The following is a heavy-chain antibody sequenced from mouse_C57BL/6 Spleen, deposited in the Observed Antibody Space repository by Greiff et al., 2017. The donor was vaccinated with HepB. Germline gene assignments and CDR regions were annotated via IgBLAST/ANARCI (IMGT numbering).Heavy chain of an antibody. D-gene: IGHD1-1*01. CDR3: ARQGAHITTVVAGYYFDY. Sequence: EVKLQESGGDLVKPGGSLKLSCAASGFTFSSYGMSWVRQTPDKRLEWVATISSGGSYTYYPDSVKGRFTISRDNAKNTLYLQMSSLKSEDTAMYYCARQGAHITTVVAGYYFDYWGQGTTLTVSS. CDR1: GFTFSSYG. V-gene: IGHV5-6*01. CDR2: ISSGGSYT. J-gene: IGHJ2*01.